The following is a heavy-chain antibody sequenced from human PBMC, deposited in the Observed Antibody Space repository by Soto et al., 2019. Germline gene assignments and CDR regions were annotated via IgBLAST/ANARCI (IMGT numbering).Heavy chain of an antibody. D-gene: IGHD2-2*01. Sequence: EVQLLESGGGLVQPGGSLRLSCAASGLPFSATGILWVRQPPGGGLEWVSAIGPKPTNTKYTDSVKGRFTISRDNSKSTVFLQMTNLRAEDTALYYCTTARHCSSDACPAAEWGRGTLITVSS. CDR1: GLPFSATG. J-gene: IGHJ4*02. V-gene: IGHV3-23*05. CDR3: TTARHCSSDACPAAE. CDR2: IGPKPTNT.